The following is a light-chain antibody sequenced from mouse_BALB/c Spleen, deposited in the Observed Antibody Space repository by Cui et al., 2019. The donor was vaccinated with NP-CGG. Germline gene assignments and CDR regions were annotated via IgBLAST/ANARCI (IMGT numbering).Light chain of an antibody. J-gene: IGLJ1*01. V-gene: IGLV1*01. CDR1: TGAVTTSNY. CDR3: ALWYSNHWV. Sequence: HAVVTQESALTTSPGETVTLTCRSSTGAVTTSNYANWVQEKSDHLFTGLIGGTNNRAPGVPARFSGSLIGDKAALIITGAQTDDEAIYFCALWYSNHWVFGGGTKLTVL. CDR2: GTN.